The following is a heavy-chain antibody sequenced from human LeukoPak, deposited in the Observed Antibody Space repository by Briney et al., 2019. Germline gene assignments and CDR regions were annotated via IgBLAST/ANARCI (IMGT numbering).Heavy chain of an antibody. Sequence: SETLSLTCAVHGGSLSDNIGRWIRQSPGKGLEWIGEINYTGSTTYNPSRKSRVTISVHRSKSQFSLTAKSVTAADTAVYYCARGIWFDPWGQGTLVIVSS. J-gene: IGHJ5*02. V-gene: IGHV4-34*01. CDR3: ARGIWFDP. CDR1: GGSLSDNI. CDR2: INYTGST.